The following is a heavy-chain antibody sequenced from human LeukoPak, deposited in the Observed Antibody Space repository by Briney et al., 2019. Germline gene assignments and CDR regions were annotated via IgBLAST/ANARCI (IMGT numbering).Heavy chain of an antibody. J-gene: IGHJ2*01. CDR2: IYYSGST. CDR3: ARLGVVVVPAAINWYFDL. Sequence: SETLSLTCTVSGGSISSNYWSWIRQPPGKGLEWIGYIYYSGSTNYNPSLKSRVTMSVDTSKNQFSLKLSSVTAADTAVYYCARLGVVVVPAAINWYFDLWGRGTLVTVSS. D-gene: IGHD2-2*02. V-gene: IGHV4-59*01. CDR1: GGSISSNY.